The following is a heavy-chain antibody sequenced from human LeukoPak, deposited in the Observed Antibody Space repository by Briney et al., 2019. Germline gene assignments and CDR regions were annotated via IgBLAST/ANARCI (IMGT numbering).Heavy chain of an antibody. CDR2: ISSSSSTI. V-gene: IGHV3-48*01. J-gene: IGHJ4*02. CDR1: GFTFISYS. Sequence: GGSLRLSCAASGFTFISYSMNWVRPAPGRGLEWVSYISSSSSTIYYADSVKGRFTISRDNAKNSLYLQMNSLRAEDTAVYYCASGVRFGELIYYFDYWGQGTLVTVSS. CDR3: ASGVRFGELIYYFDY. D-gene: IGHD3-10*01.